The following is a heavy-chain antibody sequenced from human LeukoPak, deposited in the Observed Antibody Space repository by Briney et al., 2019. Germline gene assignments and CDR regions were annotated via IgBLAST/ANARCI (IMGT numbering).Heavy chain of an antibody. Sequence: GGSLRLSCAASGFTFSSYSMNWVRQAPGKGLEWVSSISSSSSYIYYKDSVKGRFTISGDNAKSSLYLQMNSLRAEDTAVYYCARDKRGLAAADYWGQGTLVTVSS. J-gene: IGHJ4*02. CDR1: GFTFSSYS. CDR2: ISSSSSYI. CDR3: ARDKRGLAAADY. V-gene: IGHV3-21*01. D-gene: IGHD6-13*01.